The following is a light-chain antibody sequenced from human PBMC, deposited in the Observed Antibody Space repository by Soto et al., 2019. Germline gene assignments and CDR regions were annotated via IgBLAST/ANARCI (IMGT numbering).Light chain of an antibody. Sequence: ETVLTQSPGSLSLSLGDRATLSCRASQTVSNNYLAWYQQKPGQAPRLLIYGTSNRATGIPDRFSGSGSGTDFTLTISRLEPEDFVIYYCQQYGSSPWTFGQGTNVDIK. CDR3: QQYGSSPWT. CDR2: GTS. V-gene: IGKV3-20*01. CDR1: QTVSNNY. J-gene: IGKJ1*01.